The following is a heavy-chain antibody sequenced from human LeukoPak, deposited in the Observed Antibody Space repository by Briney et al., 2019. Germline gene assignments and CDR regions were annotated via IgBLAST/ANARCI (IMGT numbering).Heavy chain of an antibody. V-gene: IGHV1-18*01. D-gene: IGHD3-22*01. Sequence: ASVKVSCKTSGYTFTNYDISLVRQAPGQGLEWMGWISTKTGNTNCAQKLQDRVTMTTDTSTSTAYMQLRSLRSDDTAVYYCAREDYSDSRGYSGGAIDIWGQGTMVTVSS. CDR3: AREDYSDSRGYSGGAIDI. CDR2: ISTKTGNT. J-gene: IGHJ3*02. CDR1: GYTFTNYD.